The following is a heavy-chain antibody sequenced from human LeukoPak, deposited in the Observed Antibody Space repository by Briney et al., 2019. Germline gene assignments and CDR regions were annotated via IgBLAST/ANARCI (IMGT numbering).Heavy chain of an antibody. CDR1: GFTFSNAY. CDR3: TTDPQWLVRFTWFI. D-gene: IGHD6-19*01. Sequence: GGSVRLSCTASGFTFSNAYMSWVRQAPGKGLEWVGRIKSKTDGGTTDYAAPVKGRFTISRDDSKNTLYLQMNSLKTEDTAVYYCTTDPQWLVRFTWFIWGQGTLVTVSS. V-gene: IGHV3-15*01. CDR2: IKSKTDGGTT. J-gene: IGHJ4*02.